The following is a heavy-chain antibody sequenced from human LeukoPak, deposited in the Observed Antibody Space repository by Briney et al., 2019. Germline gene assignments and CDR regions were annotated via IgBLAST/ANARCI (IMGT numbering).Heavy chain of an antibody. CDR3: AKESPHFDY. CDR2: ISGSGGTT. CDR1: GFTFSDYY. J-gene: IGHJ4*02. V-gene: IGHV3-23*01. Sequence: GGSLRLSCAASGFTFSDYYMSWIRQAPGKGLEWVSTISGSGGTTYYVDSVKGRFTISRDNSKNTLYLQMNSLRAEDTAIYYCAKESPHFDYWGQGTLVTVSS.